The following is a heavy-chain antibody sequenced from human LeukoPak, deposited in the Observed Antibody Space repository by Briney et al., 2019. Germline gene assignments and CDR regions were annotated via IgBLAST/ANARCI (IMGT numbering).Heavy chain of an antibody. J-gene: IGHJ4*02. D-gene: IGHD6-13*01. Sequence: SGGSLRLSCAAPGFTFNSYWMHWVRQAPGKGLVWLSRITSDGRSASYADSVKGRFTMSRDNAKNMLYLQMNSLRAEETAVYYCARGASTWYDYWGQGTLVTVSS. CDR1: GFTFNSYW. V-gene: IGHV3-74*01. CDR2: ITSDGRSA. CDR3: ARGASTWYDY.